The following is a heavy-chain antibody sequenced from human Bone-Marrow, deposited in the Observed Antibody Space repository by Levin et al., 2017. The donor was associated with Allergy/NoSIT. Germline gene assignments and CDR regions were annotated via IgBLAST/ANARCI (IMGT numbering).Heavy chain of an antibody. D-gene: IGHD2-15*01. V-gene: IGHV3-33*02. CDR1: GFTFSHFG. Sequence: GGSLRLSCKASGFTFSHFGMHWIRQAPGKGLEWVAGIYYDGSNENYADSVKGRFTISRDNSANTLFLQMNTLRAEDTALYYCCRDTSGRPFDFWGQGTLVAVSS. J-gene: IGHJ4*02. CDR2: IYYDGSNE. CDR3: CRDTSGRPFDF.